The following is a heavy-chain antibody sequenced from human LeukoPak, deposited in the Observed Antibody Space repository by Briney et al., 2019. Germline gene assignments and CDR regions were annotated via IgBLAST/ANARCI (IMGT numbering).Heavy chain of an antibody. CDR1: GFTVGSAW. Sequence: TGGSLRLSCAASGFTVGSAWMSWVRQAPGKGLEWVANIKTDASEKYYADSVKGRFTISRDNAKMSLYLQMNSLRVEDTAVYYCATYSTRNAREFQSWGQGTLVTVSS. CDR3: ATYSTRNAREFQS. V-gene: IGHV3-7*01. CDR2: IKTDASEK. J-gene: IGHJ1*01. D-gene: IGHD4-11*01.